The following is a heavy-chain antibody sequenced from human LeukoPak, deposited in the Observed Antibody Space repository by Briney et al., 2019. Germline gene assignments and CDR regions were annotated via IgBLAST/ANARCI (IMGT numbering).Heavy chain of an antibody. D-gene: IGHD3-22*01. J-gene: IGHJ4*02. CDR2: ISGSGGNT. CDR3: AKDAQSRTWITMIVVVITYFDY. CDR1: GFTFSSYG. V-gene: IGHV3-23*01. Sequence: GGSLRLSCAASGFTFSSYGMSWVRQAPGKGLEWVSAISGSGGNTYYVDSVKGRFTISRDNSKNTLYLQMNSLRAEDTAVYYCAKDAQSRTWITMIVVVITYFDYWGQGTLVTVSS.